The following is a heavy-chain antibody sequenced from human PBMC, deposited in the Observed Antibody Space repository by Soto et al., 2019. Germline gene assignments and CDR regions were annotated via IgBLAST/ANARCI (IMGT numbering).Heavy chain of an antibody. CDR3: ARQNSGWPPRDFDF. CDR2: ISYSSRTI. CDR1: GFTFSSYN. J-gene: IGHJ4*02. D-gene: IGHD6-19*01. V-gene: IGHV3-48*01. Sequence: GGSLRLSCAASGFTFSSYNMNWVRQAPGKGLEWVSYISYSSRTIYYADSVKGRFTISRDNAKNSLYLQMNSLRAEDTAVYYCARQNSGWPPRDFDFWGQGTLVTVSS.